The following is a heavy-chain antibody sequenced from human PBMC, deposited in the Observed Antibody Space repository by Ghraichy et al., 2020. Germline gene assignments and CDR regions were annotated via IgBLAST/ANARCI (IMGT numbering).Heavy chain of an antibody. D-gene: IGHD6-13*01. J-gene: IGHJ1*01. Sequence: GGTLRLSCAASGFTFSDYYMSWIRQAPGKGLEWVSYISSSSSYTNYADSVKGRFTISRDNAKNSLYLQMNSLRAEDTAVYYCARAEAAAGTESAEYFQHWGQGTLVTASS. CDR1: GFTFSDYY. CDR3: ARAEAAAGTESAEYFQH. CDR2: ISSSSSYT. V-gene: IGHV3-11*05.